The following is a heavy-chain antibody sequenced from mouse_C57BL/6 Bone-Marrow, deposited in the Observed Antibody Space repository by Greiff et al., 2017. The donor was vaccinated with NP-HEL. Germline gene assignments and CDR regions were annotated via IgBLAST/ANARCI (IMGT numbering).Heavy chain of an antibody. CDR1: GYTFTSYA. D-gene: IGHD4-1*01. Sequence: EVQLVESGGGLVKPGGSLKLSCEASGYTFTSYAMSWVRQTPEKRLEWVATINTDGGSTYYPDNVKGRFTISRDNAKNNLYLQMSNLTSEDTALYDLARKGLGPLYFDGWGTRTTVTVSS. J-gene: IGHJ1*03. V-gene: IGHV5-4*01. CDR2: INTDGGST. CDR3: ARKGLGPLYFDG.